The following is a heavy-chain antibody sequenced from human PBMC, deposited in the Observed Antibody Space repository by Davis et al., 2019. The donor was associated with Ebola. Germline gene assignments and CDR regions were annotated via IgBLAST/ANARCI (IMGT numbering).Heavy chain of an antibody. V-gene: IGHV3-30*02. J-gene: IGHJ4*02. CDR2: IWFDGRNA. Sequence: GGSLRLSCVVSGLTFSRYGMHWVRQPPGKGLEWVAFIWFDGRNAHYIDSVKGRFTISRDNSKDTLYLQMNSLRPEDTSIYYCAKDPGGHTGESDYWGQGTLVIVSS. CDR1: GLTFSRYG. D-gene: IGHD2-8*02. CDR3: AKDPGGHTGESDY.